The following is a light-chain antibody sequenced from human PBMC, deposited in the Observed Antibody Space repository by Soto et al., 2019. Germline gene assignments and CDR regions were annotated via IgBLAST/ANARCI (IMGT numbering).Light chain of an antibody. CDR3: SSSTSSNTFV. CDR1: NSDVNY. Sequence: ALTQPASVSGAPGQSITISCTGTNSDVNYVSWHQQHPGKAPKLMIYEVINRSSGVSTRFSGSKSGNTASLTISGLQAEDEADYYCSSSTSSNTFVFGTGTKLTVL. J-gene: IGLJ1*01. V-gene: IGLV2-14*01. CDR2: EVI.